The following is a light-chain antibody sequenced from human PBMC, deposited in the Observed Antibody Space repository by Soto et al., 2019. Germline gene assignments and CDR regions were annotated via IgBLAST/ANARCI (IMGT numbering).Light chain of an antibody. J-gene: IGKJ3*01. CDR2: GAS. Sequence: EVVMTQSPGTLSLSPGEGATLSCRASQSVSGNYLAWYQQKPGQSPRLVIYGASNRATGIPDRFSGSGSGTDFTLTISRLDLEDFPVYYCQSPSTFGPGTKVDIK. CDR1: QSVSGNY. V-gene: IGKV3-20*01. CDR3: QSPST.